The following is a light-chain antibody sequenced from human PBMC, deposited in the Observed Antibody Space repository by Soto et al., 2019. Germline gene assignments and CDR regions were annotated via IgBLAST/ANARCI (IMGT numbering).Light chain of an antibody. CDR2: RTS. CDR1: QSISSN. V-gene: IGKV3-15*01. CDR3: QQYTNWPRAT. Sequence: EIEGAQSTASLSGSPGEGATLSCRASQSISSNLAWYQQKPGQAPRLLMFRTSSRANGFPTRFSGSGSGTEFNLTISTLPSEDFGLYYCQQYTNWPRATFGRGTKVDIK. J-gene: IGKJ4*01.